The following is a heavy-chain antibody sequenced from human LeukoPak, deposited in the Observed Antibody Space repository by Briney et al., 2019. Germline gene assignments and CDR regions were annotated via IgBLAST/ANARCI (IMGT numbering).Heavy chain of an antibody. CDR1: GGSISSSNW. D-gene: IGHD2-2*02. J-gene: IGHJ6*03. Sequence: SETLSLTCAVSGGSISSSNWWSWVRQPPGKGLEWIGEIYHSGSTNYNPSLKRRGTISVKKSKNPFSLKLSSVAAADTAVYYCARDRREDIVVVPAAIVGGGYYYYYMDVWGKGTTVTVSS. CDR3: ARDRREDIVVVPAAIVGGGYYYYYMDV. V-gene: IGHV4-4*02. CDR2: IYHSGST.